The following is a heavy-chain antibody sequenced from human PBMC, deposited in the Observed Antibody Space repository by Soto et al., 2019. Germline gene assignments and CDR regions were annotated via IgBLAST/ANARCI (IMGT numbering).Heavy chain of an antibody. CDR2: ISSSSSYI. J-gene: IGHJ6*02. CDR1: RFTFSSYS. CDR3: VRDWAWGFGELLYYYYYYGMDV. Sequence: PEGSLRLSCAASRFTFSSYSMNWVRQAPGKGLEWVSSISSSSSYIYYADSLKGRLTISRDNANNSQYLQMNSLRAEDTAVYYCVRDWAWGFGELLYYYYYYGMDVWGQGTAVTVSS. D-gene: IGHD3-10*01. V-gene: IGHV3-21*01.